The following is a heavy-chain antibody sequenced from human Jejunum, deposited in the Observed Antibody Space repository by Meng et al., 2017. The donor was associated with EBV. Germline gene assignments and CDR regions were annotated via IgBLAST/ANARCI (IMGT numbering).Heavy chain of an antibody. V-gene: IGHV4-61*08. CDR2: ISNSEST. J-gene: IGHJ4*02. D-gene: IGHD1-26*01. CDR1: GASVRIGGYY. Sequence: QVLLQESGPGMVWPAATLSLSCTVSGASVRIGGYYWSWIRQPPGKGLEWIGYISNSESTTYKASLKTRVTISADTSKNQCSLWLSSVTAADTAVDYCAIDQNGSYFAYWGQGTLVTVSS. CDR3: AIDQNGSYFAY.